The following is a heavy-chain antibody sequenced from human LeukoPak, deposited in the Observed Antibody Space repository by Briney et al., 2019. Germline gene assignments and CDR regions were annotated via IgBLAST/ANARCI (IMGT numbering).Heavy chain of an antibody. CDR1: GGSNSSSSYY. CDR2: IYYSGST. J-gene: IGHJ4*02. CDR3: ASLLWGYADY. Sequence: SETLSLTCTVSGGSNSSSSYYWGWIRQPPGKGLEWIGSIYYSGSTYYNPSLKSRVTISVDTSKNQFSLKLSSVTAADTAVYYCASLLWGYADYWGQGTLVTVSS. D-gene: IGHD2-8*01. V-gene: IGHV4-39*01.